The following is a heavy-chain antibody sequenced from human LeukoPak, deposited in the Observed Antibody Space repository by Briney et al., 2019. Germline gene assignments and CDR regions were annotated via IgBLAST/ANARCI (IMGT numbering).Heavy chain of an antibody. V-gene: IGHV3-21*01. D-gene: IGHD6-6*01. CDR2: ISSSSSYI. CDR1: GFTFSSYG. CDR3: ARGRQLAGPAP. J-gene: IGHJ5*02. Sequence: PGGSLRLSCAASGFTFSSYGMNWVRQAPGKGLEWVSSISSSSSYIYYADSVKGRFTISRDNAKNSLYLQMNSLRAEDTAVYYCARGRQLAGPAPWGQGTLVTVSS.